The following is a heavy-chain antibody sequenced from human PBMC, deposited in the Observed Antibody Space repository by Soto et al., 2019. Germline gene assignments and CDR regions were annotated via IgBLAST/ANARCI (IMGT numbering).Heavy chain of an antibody. V-gene: IGHV1-8*01. Sequence: ASVKVSCKASGYTFTSYDINWVRQATGQGLEWKGWMNPNSGNTGYAQKFQGRVTMTRNTSISTAYMELSSLRSEDTAVYYCARGGGDYYDSSGHWFDPWGQGTLVTVSS. CDR1: GYTFTSYD. J-gene: IGHJ5*02. CDR3: ARGGGDYYDSSGHWFDP. CDR2: MNPNSGNT. D-gene: IGHD3-22*01.